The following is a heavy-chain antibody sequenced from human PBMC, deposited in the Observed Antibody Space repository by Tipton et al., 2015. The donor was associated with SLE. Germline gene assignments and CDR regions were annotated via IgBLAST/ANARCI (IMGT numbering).Heavy chain of an antibody. J-gene: IGHJ4*02. CDR1: DDSIRDYY. CDR3: VRTARLPDC. V-gene: IGHV4-59*08. D-gene: IGHD2-21*02. CDR2: ISYSGST. Sequence: TLSLTCSVSDDSIRDYYFSWIRQPPGKELEWIGYISYSGSTNYNPSLKSRVTISVDTSKNQFSLKLTSVTAADTAVYYCVRTARLPDCWSQGTLVTVSS.